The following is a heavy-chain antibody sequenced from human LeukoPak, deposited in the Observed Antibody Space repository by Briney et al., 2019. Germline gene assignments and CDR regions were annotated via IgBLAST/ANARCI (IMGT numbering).Heavy chain of an antibody. V-gene: IGHV1-18*01. Sequence: ASVKVSCKGSGYTFTTYGISWVRQGPGQGLEWMGWISVYNGNTNYAQKFQGRVTMTTDTSTNTTYMELRSLISDDTAVYYCARGPHYYGSGSYYPFDYWGQGTLVTASS. CDR3: ARGPHYYGSGSYYPFDY. CDR2: ISVYNGNT. J-gene: IGHJ4*02. D-gene: IGHD3-10*01. CDR1: GYTFTTYG.